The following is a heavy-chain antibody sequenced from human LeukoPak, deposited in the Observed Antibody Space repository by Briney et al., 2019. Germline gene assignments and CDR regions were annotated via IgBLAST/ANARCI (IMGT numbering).Heavy chain of an antibody. V-gene: IGHV4-34*01. CDR1: GGSFSGYY. Sequence: SETLSLTCAVYGGSFSGYYWSWIRQPPGKGLEWIGEINHSGSTNYNPSLKSRVTISVDTSKNQFSLKLSSVTAADTAVYYCARESVLGYCSGGSCVKWFDPWGQGTLVTVSS. CDR3: ARESVLGYCSGGSCVKWFDP. D-gene: IGHD2-15*01. CDR2: INHSGST. J-gene: IGHJ5*02.